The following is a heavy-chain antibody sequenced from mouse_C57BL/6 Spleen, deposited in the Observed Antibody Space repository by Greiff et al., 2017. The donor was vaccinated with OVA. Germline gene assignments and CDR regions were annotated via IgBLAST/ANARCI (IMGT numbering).Heavy chain of an antibody. D-gene: IGHD2-3*01. Sequence: VQLQQPGAELVRPGSSVKLSCKASGYTFTSYWMEWVKQRPGQGLEWIGNIYPSDSETHYNQKFKDKATLTVDKSSSTAYMQLSSLTSEDSAVYYCARDGYHLYYFDYWGQGTTLTVSS. CDR1: GYTFTSYW. CDR3: ARDGYHLYYFDY. CDR2: IYPSDSET. V-gene: IGHV1-61*01. J-gene: IGHJ2*01.